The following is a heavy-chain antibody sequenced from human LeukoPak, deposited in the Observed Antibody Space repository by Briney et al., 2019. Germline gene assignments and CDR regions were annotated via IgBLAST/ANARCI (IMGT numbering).Heavy chain of an antibody. D-gene: IGHD3-22*01. CDR1: RFTFSSYS. Sequence: GGSLRLSCAASRFTFSSYSMNWVRQAPGKGLEWVSYISSSSSTIYYADSVKGRFTISRDNAKNSLYLQMNSLRAEDTAVYYCARDRHYDSSGYYDWGQGTLVTVSS. V-gene: IGHV3-48*04. CDR3: ARDRHYDSSGYYD. J-gene: IGHJ4*02. CDR2: ISSSSSTI.